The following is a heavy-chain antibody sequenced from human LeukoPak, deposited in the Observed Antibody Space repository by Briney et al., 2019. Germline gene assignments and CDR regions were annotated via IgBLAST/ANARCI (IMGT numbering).Heavy chain of an antibody. J-gene: IGHJ4*02. V-gene: IGHV1-2*02. D-gene: IGHD4-17*01. CDR2: INPNSGGT. CDR3: ARSKEKRTTVTTPSFLDY. Sequence: GASVKVSCKASGYTFTGYYMHWVRQAPGQGLDWMGWINPNSGGTNYAQKFQGRVTMTRDTSISTAYMELSRLRSDDTAVYYCARSKEKRTTVTTPSFLDYWGQGTLVTVSS. CDR1: GYTFTGYY.